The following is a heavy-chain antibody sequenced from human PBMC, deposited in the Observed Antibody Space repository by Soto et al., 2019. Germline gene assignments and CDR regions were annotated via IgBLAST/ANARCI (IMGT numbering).Heavy chain of an antibody. V-gene: IGHV3-53*01. CDR3: ARDLTRDCDPGGTGSYLYAIDV. J-gene: IGHJ6*02. Sequence: GGCMRLSCAPAAFSVSSDYMNWVRPAPRTGLGWVSTIYTGGSTYYAGCVKGSFTISRDNSKNTVYRQMNSLRAEDSAVYYCARDLTRDCDPGGTGSYLYAIDVWGQGTTVTVSS. D-gene: IGHD2-15*01. CDR1: AFSVSSDY. CDR2: IYTGGST.